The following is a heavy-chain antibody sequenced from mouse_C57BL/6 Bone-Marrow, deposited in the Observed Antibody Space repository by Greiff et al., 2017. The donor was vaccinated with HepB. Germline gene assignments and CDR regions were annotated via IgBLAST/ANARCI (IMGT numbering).Heavy chain of an antibody. CDR2: IDPENGDT. CDR3: TPLYYYGSSSWYFDV. J-gene: IGHJ1*03. CDR1: GFNIKDDY. D-gene: IGHD1-1*01. V-gene: IGHV14-4*01. Sequence: EVQGVESGAELVRPGASVKLSCTASGFNIKDDYMHWVKQRPEQGLEWIGWIDPENGDTEYASKFQGKATITADTSSNTAYLQLSSLTSEDTAVYYCTPLYYYGSSSWYFDVWGTGTTVTVSS.